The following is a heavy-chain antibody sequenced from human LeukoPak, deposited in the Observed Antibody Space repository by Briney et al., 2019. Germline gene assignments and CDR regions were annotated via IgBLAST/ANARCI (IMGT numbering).Heavy chain of an antibody. Sequence: GGSLRLSCAASGFTFSDYYMSWIRQAPGKGLEWVSYISSASSYTSYADSVKGRFTISRDNAKNSLYLQMNSLRAEDTAVYYCARGQYCTDGVCYDAFDIWGQGTTVTVSS. CDR3: ARGQYCTDGVCYDAFDI. CDR1: GFTFSDYY. J-gene: IGHJ3*02. CDR2: ISSASSYT. D-gene: IGHD2-8*01. V-gene: IGHV3-11*06.